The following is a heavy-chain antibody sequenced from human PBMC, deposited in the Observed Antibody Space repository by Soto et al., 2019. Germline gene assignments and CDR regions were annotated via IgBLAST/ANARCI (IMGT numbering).Heavy chain of an antibody. CDR1: GGSISSYY. CDR2: IYYSGST. D-gene: IGHD4-17*01. CDR3: ARHPEHYGDFMDWFDP. V-gene: IGHV4-59*08. Sequence: SETLSLTCTVSGGSISSYYWSLIRQPPGKGLEWIGYIYYSGSTNYNPSLKSRVTISVDTSKNQFSLKLSSVTAADTAVYYCARHPEHYGDFMDWFDPWGQGTLVTVSS. J-gene: IGHJ5*02.